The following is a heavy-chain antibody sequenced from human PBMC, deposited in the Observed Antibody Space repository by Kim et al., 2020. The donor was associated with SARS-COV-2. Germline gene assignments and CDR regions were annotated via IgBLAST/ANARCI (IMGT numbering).Heavy chain of an antibody. V-gene: IGHV3-7*01. CDR1: GFTFSSYW. J-gene: IGHJ5*02. CDR3: ANAPRSTSRAGFDA. D-gene: IGHD2-2*01. CDR2: INQDGSKK. Sequence: GGSLRLSCAASGFTFSSYWMSWVRQTPGKGLQWVANINQDGSKKSYLDSVKGRFTISRDNSKNSLYLQMNSLRGDDTAVYYCANAPRSTSRAGFDAWGEGTLATVSA.